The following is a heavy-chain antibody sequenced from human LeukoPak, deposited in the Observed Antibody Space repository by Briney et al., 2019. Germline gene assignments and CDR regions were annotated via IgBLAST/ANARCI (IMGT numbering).Heavy chain of an antibody. CDR1: GYSFTTYW. J-gene: IGHJ4*02. Sequence: GESLKISCEGSGYSFTTYWIGWVRQMPGKGLEWMGIIYPGDSDTRYSPSFQGQVTISADKSISTAYLQWSSLKASDTAMYYCARHGFWFGELLIAAFDYWGQGTLVTVSS. D-gene: IGHD3-10*01. CDR2: IYPGDSDT. CDR3: ARHGFWFGELLIAAFDY. V-gene: IGHV5-51*01.